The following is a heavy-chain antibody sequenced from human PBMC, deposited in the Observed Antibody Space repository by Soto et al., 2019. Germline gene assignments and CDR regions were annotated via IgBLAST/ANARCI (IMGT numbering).Heavy chain of an antibody. CDR2: INPSGGST. J-gene: IGHJ4*02. CDR3: ARDYSQLRFLEWVGIDY. D-gene: IGHD3-3*01. Sequence: GASVKVSCKASGYTFTSYYMHWVRQAPGQGLEWMGIINPSGGSTSYAQKFQGRVTMTRDTSTSTVYMELSSLRSEDTAVYYCARDYSQLRFLEWVGIDYWGQGTLVTVSS. V-gene: IGHV1-46*03. CDR1: GYTFTSYY.